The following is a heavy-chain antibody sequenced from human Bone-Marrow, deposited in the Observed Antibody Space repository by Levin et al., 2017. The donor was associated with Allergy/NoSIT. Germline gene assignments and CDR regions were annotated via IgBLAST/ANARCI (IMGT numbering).Heavy chain of an antibody. CDR3: AISSIISVVRVNRRIDY. V-gene: IGHV1-69*13. Sequence: PAASVKVSCEAFGNILSSNPLTWVRQAPGQGLEWMGTIMPMFSEKHYAHKLQGRINIVADRSSGTLYMELHSLTSDDTAVYYCAISSIISVVRVNRRIDYWGQGTLVVVSP. CDR1: GNILSSNP. D-gene: IGHD3-10*01. J-gene: IGHJ4*02. CDR2: IMPMFSEK.